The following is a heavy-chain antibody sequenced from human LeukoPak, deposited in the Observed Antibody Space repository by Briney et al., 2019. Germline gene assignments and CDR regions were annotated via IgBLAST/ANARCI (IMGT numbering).Heavy chain of an antibody. CDR3: ATLVSTRYYFDY. CDR1: GYSISSGYF. D-gene: IGHD5/OR15-5a*01. Sequence: SETLSLTCTVSGYSISSGYFWGWIRQPPGKGLEYIGSIYHSGSTYYNPSLKSRVTISVDTSENQFSLRLTSVTAADTAVYFCATLVSTRYYFDYWGQGTLVTVSS. CDR2: IYHSGST. J-gene: IGHJ4*02. V-gene: IGHV4-38-2*02.